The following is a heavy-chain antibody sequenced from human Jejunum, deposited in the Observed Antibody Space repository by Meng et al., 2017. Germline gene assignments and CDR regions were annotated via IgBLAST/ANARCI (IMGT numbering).Heavy chain of an antibody. CDR2: IKGDGSAT. J-gene: IGHJ4*02. D-gene: IGHD1-26*01. V-gene: IGHV3-74*01. CDR1: GSTFSDSW. CDR3: ASLLLG. Sequence: GGSLRLSCAASGSTFSDSWMHWVRQVPGKGLVWVSGIKGDGSATSYADSVKGRFTISRDNAKKMLYLQMNSLRADDTAVYYCASLLLGWGQGTLVTVSS.